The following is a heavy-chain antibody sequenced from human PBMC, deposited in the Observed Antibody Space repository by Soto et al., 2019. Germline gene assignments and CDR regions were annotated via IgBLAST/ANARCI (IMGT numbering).Heavy chain of an antibody. D-gene: IGHD1-20*01. J-gene: IGHJ3*02. Sequence: GGSLRLSCEVSGFSFKTYWMSWVRQAPGKGLEWLANMNEGANTKYYVDSVKGRFTILGDSAGNSLFLKMASLRAEDTAVYFCAAYNTSRHAAFDIWGRGTLVTVSS. V-gene: IGHV3-7*01. CDR2: MNEGANTK. CDR1: GFSFKTYW. CDR3: AAYNTSRHAAFDI.